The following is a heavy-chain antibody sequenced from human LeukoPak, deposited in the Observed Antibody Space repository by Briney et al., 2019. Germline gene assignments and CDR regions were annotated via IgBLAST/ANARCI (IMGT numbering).Heavy chain of an antibody. CDR2: MSYIGDT. V-gene: IGHV4-31*03. J-gene: IGHJ4*02. D-gene: IGHD6-13*01. CDR3: AVKVAATGFY. Sequence: PSQTLSLTCTVSGASISSVGYYWSWIRQHPGTGLEAIGYMSYIGDTFYNASLKSRVTMSLDTSKKQILLKLNSVTAADTAVYYCAVKVAATGFYWGQGTLVTVSS. CDR1: GASISSVGYY.